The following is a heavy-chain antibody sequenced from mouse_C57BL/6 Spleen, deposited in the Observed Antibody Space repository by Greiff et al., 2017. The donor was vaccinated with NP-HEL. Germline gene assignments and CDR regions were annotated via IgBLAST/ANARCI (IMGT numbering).Heavy chain of an antibody. J-gene: IGHJ3*01. Sequence: LVESGAELVRPGTSVKVSCKASGYAFTNYLIEWVKQRPGQGLEWIGVINPGSGGTNYNEKFKGKATLTADKSSSTAYMQLSSLTSEDSAVYFCAREELKAYWGQGTLVTVSA. CDR2: INPGSGGT. CDR3: AREELKAY. D-gene: IGHD1-3*01. CDR1: GYAFTNYL. V-gene: IGHV1-54*01.